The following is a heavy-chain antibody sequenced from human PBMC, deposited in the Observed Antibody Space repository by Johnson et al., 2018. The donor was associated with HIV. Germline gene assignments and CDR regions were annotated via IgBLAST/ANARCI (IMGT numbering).Heavy chain of an antibody. CDR3: AKVAAAAGTRDAFDM. CDR2: IRYDGSDK. CDR1: GFSFRSYG. V-gene: IGHV3-30*02. D-gene: IGHD6-13*01. J-gene: IGHJ3*02. Sequence: VQLVESGGGVVQPGGSLRLSCAASGFSFRSYGMHWVRQAPGKGLELVAFIRYDGSDKHFVDSVKGRFTISRDNSKNILYMEMNSLRAEDTAIYYCAKVAAAAGTRDAFDMWGQGTMVTVSS.